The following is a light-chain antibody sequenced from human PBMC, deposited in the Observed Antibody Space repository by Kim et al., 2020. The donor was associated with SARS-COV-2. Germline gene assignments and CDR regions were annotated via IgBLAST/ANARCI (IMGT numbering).Light chain of an antibody. CDR2: EVS. CDR1: TSDVESYNL. V-gene: IGLV2-23*02. J-gene: IGLJ1*01. Sequence: QSSTLSGTGSTSDVESYNLVPWYQHHPGKAPKLMIYEVSKRPSGVSNRFSGSKSGNTASLTISGLQAEDEGDYYCCAHAGRSTYVFGIGTKVTVL. CDR3: CAHAGRSTYV.